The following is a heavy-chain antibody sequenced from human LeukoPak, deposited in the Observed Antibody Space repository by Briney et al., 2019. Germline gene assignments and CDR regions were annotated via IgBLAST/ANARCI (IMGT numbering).Heavy chain of an antibody. CDR2: IKQDGSEK. V-gene: IGHV3-7*01. Sequence: GSLRLSCAASGFTFSSYWMSWVRQAPGKGRGWVANIKQDGSEKYYVDSVKGRFTISRDTAKNSLYLQMNSLRAEDTAVYYCARDSSIRYYDFWSGSYDAFDIWGQGTMVTVSS. D-gene: IGHD3-3*01. CDR3: ARDSSIRYYDFWSGSYDAFDI. CDR1: GFTFSSYW. J-gene: IGHJ3*02.